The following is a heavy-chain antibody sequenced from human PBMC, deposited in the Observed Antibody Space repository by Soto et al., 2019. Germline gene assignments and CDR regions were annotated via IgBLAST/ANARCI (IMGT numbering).Heavy chain of an antibody. Sequence: GGSLRLSCAASGFTFDDYAMHWVRQAPGKGLEWVSGISWNSGSIGYADSVKGRFTISRDNAKNSLYLQMNCLRAEDTALHYCAKGIAAAGTRPFDYWGQGTLVTVSS. CDR1: GFTFDDYA. V-gene: IGHV3-9*01. J-gene: IGHJ4*02. CDR2: ISWNSGSI. CDR3: AKGIAAAGTRPFDY. D-gene: IGHD6-13*01.